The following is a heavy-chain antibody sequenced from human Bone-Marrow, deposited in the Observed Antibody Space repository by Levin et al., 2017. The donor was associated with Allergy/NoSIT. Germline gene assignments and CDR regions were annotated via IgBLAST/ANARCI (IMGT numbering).Heavy chain of an antibody. V-gene: IGHV1-8*01. J-gene: IGHJ5*02. Sequence: GESLKISCKASGYTFTSYDINWVRQAAGQGLEWMGWMNPNSGNTGYAQKFQGRVTMTRNTSISTAYMELSSLRSEDTAVYYCARGMPHQLLLIGRWFDPWGQGTLVTVSS. CDR3: ARGMPHQLLLIGRWFDP. CDR1: GYTFTSYD. CDR2: MNPNSGNT. D-gene: IGHD2-2*01.